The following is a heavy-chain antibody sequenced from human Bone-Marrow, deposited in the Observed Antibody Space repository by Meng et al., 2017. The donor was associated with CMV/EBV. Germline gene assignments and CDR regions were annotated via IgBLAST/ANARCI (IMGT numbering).Heavy chain of an antibody. V-gene: IGHV3-30*03. J-gene: IGHJ4*02. CDR1: GFSFTAYV. D-gene: IGHD6-13*01. Sequence: GGSLRLSCAASGFSFTAYVLHWVRQAPGKGLEWVAVTSPNERIKFYADSVRGRFTISRDNSKNMLYLQMNSLRPEDTAIYYCARDPILAAPDYFDYWGQGTVVTVSS. CDR3: ARDPILAAPDYFDY. CDR2: TSPNERIK.